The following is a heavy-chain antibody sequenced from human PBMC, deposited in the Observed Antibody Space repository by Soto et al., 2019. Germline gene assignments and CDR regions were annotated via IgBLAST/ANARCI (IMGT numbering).Heavy chain of an antibody. V-gene: IGHV3-21*01. CDR2: ISSSSSYI. Sequence: EVQLVESGGGLVKPGGSLRLSCAASGFTFSTYSMNWVRQAPGKGLEWVSSISSSSSYIYYADSVKGRFTNSRDNAKNSLYLQMNSLRAEDTAVYYCARYDSSGYYWPYYYYGMDVWGQGTTVTVSS. CDR3: ARYDSSGYYWPYYYYGMDV. J-gene: IGHJ6*02. CDR1: GFTFSTYS. D-gene: IGHD3-22*01.